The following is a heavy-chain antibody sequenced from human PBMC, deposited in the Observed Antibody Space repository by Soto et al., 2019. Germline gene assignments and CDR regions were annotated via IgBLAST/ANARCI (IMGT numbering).Heavy chain of an antibody. CDR3: QREANIVATILARQKPFDP. J-gene: IGHJ5*02. CDR2: INPNSGGT. CDR1: GYTFTGYY. Sequence: ASVKVSCKASGYTFTGYYMHWGRLDPGQGLEWMGWINPNSGGTNYAQKNQGWVTMTRDTSISTANMELSRHRADNTAVYNRQREANIVATILARQKPFDPWGQGTLVTVTS. D-gene: IGHD5-12*01. V-gene: IGHV1-2*04.